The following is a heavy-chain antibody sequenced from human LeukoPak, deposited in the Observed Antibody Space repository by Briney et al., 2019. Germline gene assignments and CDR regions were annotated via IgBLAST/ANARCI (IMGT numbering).Heavy chain of an antibody. J-gene: IGHJ6*02. V-gene: IGHV1-8*01. Sequence: GASVKVSCKASGYTFTSYDINWVRQATGQGLEWMGWMNPNSGNTGYAQKFQGRVTMTRNTSISTAYMELSSLRSEDTAVYYCARGYCSSTSCYAKRPYYYYGMDVWGQGTTVTVSS. CDR1: GYTFTSYD. CDR2: MNPNSGNT. D-gene: IGHD2-2*01. CDR3: ARGYCSSTSCYAKRPYYYYGMDV.